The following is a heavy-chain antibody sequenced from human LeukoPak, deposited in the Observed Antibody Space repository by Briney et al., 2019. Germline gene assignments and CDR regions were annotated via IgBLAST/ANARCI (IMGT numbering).Heavy chain of an antibody. Sequence: GGSLRLSCAASGFTVSSNYMSWVRQAPGKGLEWVSVIYSGGSTYYADSVKGRFTISRDNSKNTLYLLMNSLRAEDTAVYYCARVMPYYYGMDVWGQGTTVTVSS. V-gene: IGHV3-66*01. CDR1: GFTVSSNY. CDR3: ARVMPYYYGMDV. D-gene: IGHD2-2*01. CDR2: IYSGGST. J-gene: IGHJ6*02.